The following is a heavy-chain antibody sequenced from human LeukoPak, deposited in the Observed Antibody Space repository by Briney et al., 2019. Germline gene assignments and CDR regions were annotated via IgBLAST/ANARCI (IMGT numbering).Heavy chain of an antibody. CDR3: ARGGLRIAAAV. Sequence: GGSLRLSCAASGFSFSSNSMNWVRQAPGKGLEWVSYISGSSSTIYYADSVKGRFTISRDNAKNSLYLQMNSLRAEDTAVYYCARGGLRIAAAVWGQGTLVTVSS. CDR1: GFSFSSNS. V-gene: IGHV3-48*04. D-gene: IGHD6-13*01. J-gene: IGHJ4*02. CDR2: ISGSSSTI.